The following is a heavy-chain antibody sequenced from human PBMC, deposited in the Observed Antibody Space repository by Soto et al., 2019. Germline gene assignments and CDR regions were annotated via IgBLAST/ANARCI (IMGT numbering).Heavy chain of an antibody. CDR1: GFTVSSNH. Sequence: GGSLRLSCAASGFTVSSNHMSWVRQAPGKGLEWVSVIYSGGSTSYEDSVKGRFTTSTDNSKNTLYLQMNSLRAEDTAVYYCARGVINPGFFDYWGQGALVTVSS. CDR3: ARGVINPGFFDY. CDR2: IYSGGST. V-gene: IGHV3-53*01. D-gene: IGHD3-10*01. J-gene: IGHJ4*02.